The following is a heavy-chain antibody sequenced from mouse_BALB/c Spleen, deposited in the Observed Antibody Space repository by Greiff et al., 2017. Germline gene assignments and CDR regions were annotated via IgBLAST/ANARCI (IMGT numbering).Heavy chain of an antibody. D-gene: IGHD2-1*01. Sequence: EVKLVESGGGLVQPKGSLKLSCAASGFTFNTYAMNWVRQAPGKGLEWVARIRSKSNNYATYYADSVKDRFTISRDDSQSMLYLQMNNLKTEDTAMYYCVVYGNYGGFDVWGAGTTVTVSS. J-gene: IGHJ1*01. CDR2: IRSKSNNYAT. V-gene: IGHV10-1*02. CDR1: GFTFNTYA. CDR3: VVYGNYGGFDV.